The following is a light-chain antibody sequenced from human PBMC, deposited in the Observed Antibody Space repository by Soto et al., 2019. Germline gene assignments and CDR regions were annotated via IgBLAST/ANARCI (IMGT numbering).Light chain of an antibody. CDR3: QQSYSTPLT. CDR1: QSISSY. CDR2: AAS. Sequence: DIQMTQSPSSLSASVGDRVTITCRASQSISSYLTWYQLKPGKAPKLLIYAASSLQSGVPSRFSGSGSGTDFTLTISSLQPEDFATYYCQQSYSTPLTFGGGNKVEIK. V-gene: IGKV1-39*01. J-gene: IGKJ4*01.